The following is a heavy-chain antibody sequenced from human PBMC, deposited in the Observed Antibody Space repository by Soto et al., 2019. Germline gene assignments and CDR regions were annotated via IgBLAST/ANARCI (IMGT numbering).Heavy chain of an antibody. J-gene: IGHJ3*02. V-gene: IGHV3-30*18. Sequence: PGGSRRLSRAASGFSFTTYFMHWVRQAPGKGLEWVAVISHDGSYKYYGDAVKGRFTISRDTSKNAVYLEMNSLRPEDTAVYYCAKGLLAIVGTTLPRDAFNIWGQGTMVTVSS. CDR3: AKGLLAIVGTTLPRDAFNI. D-gene: IGHD1-26*01. CDR1: GFSFTTYF. CDR2: ISHDGSYK.